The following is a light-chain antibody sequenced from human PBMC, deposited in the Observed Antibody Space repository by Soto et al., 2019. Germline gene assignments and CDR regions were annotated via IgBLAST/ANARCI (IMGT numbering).Light chain of an antibody. CDR2: AAS. Sequence: DIQMTQSPSSLSASVVDRVTMTFRASQSISSYLNWYQQKRGKAPKLLIYAASSLQSGVPSRFSGSGSGTDFTLTISSLPPDDFETYYCQHYNSYSEAFGQGTKVDIK. CDR3: QHYNSYSEA. CDR1: QSISSY. J-gene: IGKJ1*01. V-gene: IGKV1-39*01.